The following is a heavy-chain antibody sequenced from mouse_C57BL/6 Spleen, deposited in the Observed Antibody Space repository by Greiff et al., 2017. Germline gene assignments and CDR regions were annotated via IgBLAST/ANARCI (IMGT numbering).Heavy chain of an antibody. CDR3: ASDLVFYSNYDYAMDY. V-gene: IGHV1-7*01. CDR2: INPSSGYT. Sequence: VQLQQSGAELAKPGASVKLSCKASGYTFTSYWMHWVKQRPGQGLEWIGYINPSSGYTKYNQKFKDKATLTADKTSSTAYMQLSSLTYEDSAVYYCASDLVFYSNYDYAMDYWGQGTSVTVSS. J-gene: IGHJ4*01. D-gene: IGHD2-5*01. CDR1: GYTFTSYW.